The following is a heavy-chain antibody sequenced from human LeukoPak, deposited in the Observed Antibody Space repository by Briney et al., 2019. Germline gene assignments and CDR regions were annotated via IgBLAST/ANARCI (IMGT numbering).Heavy chain of an antibody. J-gene: IGHJ4*02. Sequence: PSETLSLTCTVSGGLISGCHYYWPRIPRPRGKGLEGIGMINYSGNRYYNPSLWSRVTISVDTSTNQFALNVNSMTAADTAVYYCARGYDYWGQGTLVAVSS. V-gene: IGHV4-39*01. CDR3: ARGYDY. D-gene: IGHD3-22*01. CDR1: GGLISGCHYY. CDR2: INYSGNR.